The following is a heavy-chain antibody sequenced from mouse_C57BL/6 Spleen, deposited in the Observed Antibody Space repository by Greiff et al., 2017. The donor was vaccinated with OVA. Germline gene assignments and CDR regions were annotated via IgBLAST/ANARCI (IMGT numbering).Heavy chain of an antibody. V-gene: IGHV5-17*01. CDR1: GFSFSDYG. J-gene: IGHJ4*01. CDR2: ISSGSSTI. Sequence: DVQLVESGGGLVKPGGSLKLSCAASGFSFSDYGMHWVRQAPEKGLEWVAYISSGSSTIYYADTVKGRFTISRDNAKNTLFLQMTSLRSEDTAMYYCARLTSYAMDYWGQGTSATVSS. D-gene: IGHD2-13*01. CDR3: ARLTSYAMDY.